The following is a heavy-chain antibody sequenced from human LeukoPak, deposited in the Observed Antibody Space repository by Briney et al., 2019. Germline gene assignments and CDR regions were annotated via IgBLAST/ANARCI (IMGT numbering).Heavy chain of an antibody. CDR2: IHNSGST. V-gene: IGHV4-59*01. J-gene: IGHJ4*02. Sequence: PSETLSLTCTVAYDSISSYYWSWIRQPPGKGLEWIGYIHNSGSTMYNPSLKSRPAMSLDTSKNQFSLNLNSVTAADTAVYYCARGIRGAADYWGQGTLVTVSS. CDR1: YDSISSYY. CDR3: ARGIRGAADY. D-gene: IGHD3-16*01.